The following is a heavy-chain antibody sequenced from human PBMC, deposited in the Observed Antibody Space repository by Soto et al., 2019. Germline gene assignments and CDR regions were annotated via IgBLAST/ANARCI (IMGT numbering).Heavy chain of an antibody. J-gene: IGHJ5*02. V-gene: IGHV3-7*01. CDR2: IKEDGSVR. Sequence: GGSLRLSCAASGFVFSTFWMSWVRQAPGKGLEWVANIKEDGSVRYYVDSVKGRFTISRDNAKNSLYLQMNSLRAEDTAVYFCARDLLVIVPWFDPWGQGTLVTVSS. CDR3: ARDLLVIVPWFDP. D-gene: IGHD2-2*01. CDR1: GFVFSTFW.